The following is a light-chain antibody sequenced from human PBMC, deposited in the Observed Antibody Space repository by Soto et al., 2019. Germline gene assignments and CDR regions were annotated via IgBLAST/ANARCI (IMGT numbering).Light chain of an antibody. CDR3: QQYYSAPWT. CDR1: QSVLYSSNNKNY. J-gene: IGKJ1*01. Sequence: DIVMTQSPDYLAVSLGERATINCKSSQSVLYSSNNKNYLAWYQQKPGQPTKLLIYWASTREYGVPDRFSGSGSGTDFTLTISSLQAGDVAVYCCQQYYSAPWTFGQGTKVEIK. V-gene: IGKV4-1*01. CDR2: WAS.